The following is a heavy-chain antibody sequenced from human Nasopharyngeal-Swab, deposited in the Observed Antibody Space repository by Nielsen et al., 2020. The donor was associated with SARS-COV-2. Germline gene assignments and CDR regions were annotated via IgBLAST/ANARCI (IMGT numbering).Heavy chain of an antibody. J-gene: IGHJ4*02. CDR1: GYTFTNDG. D-gene: IGHD2-2*01. V-gene: IGHV1-18*01. CDR3: AREMPSSSPDY. CDR2: ISAYNGKT. Sequence: ASVKVSCKASGYTFTNDGISWVRQAPGQGLEWMGWISAYNGKTNYAQNLQGRVTMTTDTSTSTAYMELRSLTSDDTAVYYCAREMPSSSPDYWGQGTLVTVSS.